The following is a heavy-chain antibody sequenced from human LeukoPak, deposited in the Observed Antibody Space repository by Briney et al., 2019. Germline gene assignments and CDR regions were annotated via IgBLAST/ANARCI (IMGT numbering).Heavy chain of an antibody. CDR3: ARDVGASAPDAFDI. Sequence: GGSLRLSCAASGFTFSTYNMNWVRQAPGKGLEWVSSISSSSNYIYYADSVKGRFTISRDNAKNSLYLQMNSLRAEDTDVYYCARDVGASAPDAFDIWGQGAMVTVSS. CDR1: GFTFSTYN. J-gene: IGHJ3*02. D-gene: IGHD1-26*01. V-gene: IGHV3-21*01. CDR2: ISSSSNYI.